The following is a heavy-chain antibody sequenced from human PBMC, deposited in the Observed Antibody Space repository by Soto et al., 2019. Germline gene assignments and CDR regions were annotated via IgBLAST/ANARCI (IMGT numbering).Heavy chain of an antibody. CDR2: VSGSGGST. Sequence: GGSLRLSCAASGFTFSSYAMSWVRQAPEKGLEWVSAVSGSGGSTYYADSAKGRFTISRDNSKNTLYLQMNSLRAEDTAVYYCARVSGYDYTGYYMDVWGKGTTVTVSS. CDR3: ARVSGYDYTGYYMDV. J-gene: IGHJ6*03. D-gene: IGHD5-12*01. CDR1: GFTFSSYA. V-gene: IGHV3-23*01.